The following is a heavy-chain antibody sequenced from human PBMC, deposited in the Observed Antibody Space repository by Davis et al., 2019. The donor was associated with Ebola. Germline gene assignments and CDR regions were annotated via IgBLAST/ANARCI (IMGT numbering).Heavy chain of an antibody. Sequence: PSETLSLTCTVSGGSVSSGSYYWSWIRQPPGKGLEWIGYIYYSGSTNYNPSLKSRVTISVDTSKNQFSLKLSSVTAADTAVYYCARDWRATGSGNWFDPWGQGTLVTVSS. CDR3: ARDWRATGSGNWFDP. V-gene: IGHV4-61*01. J-gene: IGHJ5*02. D-gene: IGHD6-25*01. CDR2: IYYSGST. CDR1: GGSVSSGSYY.